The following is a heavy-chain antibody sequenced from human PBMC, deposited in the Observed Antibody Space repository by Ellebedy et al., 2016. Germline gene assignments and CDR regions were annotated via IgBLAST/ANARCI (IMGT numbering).Heavy chain of an antibody. CDR2: ISWDSAVI. CDR1: GFTFNDYA. Sequence: GGSLRLSXAGSGFTFNDYALHWVRQAPGKGLEWVSGISWDSAVIGYGGSVKGRFTISKDSAKNYLYLQMNSLRPEGTAFYYCAKGTMDYFYHWGQGTLVTVSS. D-gene: IGHD4/OR15-4a*01. J-gene: IGHJ4*02. CDR3: AKGTMDYFYH. V-gene: IGHV3-9*01.